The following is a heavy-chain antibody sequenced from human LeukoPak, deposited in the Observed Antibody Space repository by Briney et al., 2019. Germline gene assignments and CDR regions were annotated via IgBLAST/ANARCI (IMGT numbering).Heavy chain of an antibody. CDR2: IIPIFGTA. CDR1: GGTFSSYA. J-gene: IGHJ4*02. V-gene: IGHV1-69*06. CDR3: ARDRVISKGYFDY. D-gene: IGHD2/OR15-2a*01. Sequence: SVKVSCKASGGTFSSYAISWVRQAPGQGLEWMGGIIPIFGTANYAQKFQGRVTFTADKSTSTAYMELSSLRSEDTAVYYCARDRVISKGYFDYWGQGTLVTVSS.